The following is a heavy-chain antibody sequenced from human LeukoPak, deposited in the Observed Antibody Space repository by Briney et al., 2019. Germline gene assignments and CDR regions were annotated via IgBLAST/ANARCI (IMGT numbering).Heavy chain of an antibody. CDR1: GYTFTSYG. J-gene: IGHJ3*01. V-gene: IGHV1-18*01. CDR3: ARVTGSYYDSSGPPGD. D-gene: IGHD3-22*01. Sequence: ASVKVSCKASGYTFTSYGISWVRQALGQGLEWMGWISAYNGNTNYAQKLQGRVTMTTDTSTSTAYMELRSLRSDDTAVYYCARVTGSYYDSSGPPGDWGQGTMVTVSS. CDR2: ISAYNGNT.